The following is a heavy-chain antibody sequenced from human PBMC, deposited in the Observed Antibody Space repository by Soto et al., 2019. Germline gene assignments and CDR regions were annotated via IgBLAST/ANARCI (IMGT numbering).Heavy chain of an antibody. CDR3: ARDRYGSGCGDV. J-gene: IGHJ6*02. CDR2: IKEDGSEI. D-gene: IGHD3-10*01. Sequence: EVQLVESGGGLVQPGGSLRLSCAASGFTFSSYWMSWVRQAPGKGLEWVANIKEDGSEIYYVDSVKGRFTISRDNAKNELYLQMNSRSAEDTAVYYCARDRYGSGCGDVWGQETKVTVSS. V-gene: IGHV3-7*04. CDR1: GFTFSSYW.